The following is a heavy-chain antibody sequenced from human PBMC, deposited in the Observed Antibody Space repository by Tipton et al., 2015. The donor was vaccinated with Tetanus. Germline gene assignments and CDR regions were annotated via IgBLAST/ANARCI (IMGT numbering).Heavy chain of an antibody. V-gene: IGHV4-59*01. D-gene: IGHD4-23*01. CDR3: ASMTPVDWYFDR. Sequence: TLSLTCSVSGGSISSYFWSWIRQSPGQGLEWIGLIYYSGSTSYNPSLKSRVTISVDTSKNQLSLKLTSVTAADTAVYYCASMTPVDWYFDRWGRGTLVTVSS. CDR2: IYYSGST. J-gene: IGHJ2*01. CDR1: GGSISSYF.